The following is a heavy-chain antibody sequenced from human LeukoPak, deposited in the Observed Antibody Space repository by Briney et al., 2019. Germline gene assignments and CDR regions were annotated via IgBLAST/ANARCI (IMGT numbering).Heavy chain of an antibody. CDR2: ISGSGGST. D-gene: IGHD6-6*01. CDR3: TKGDSSSPGFDY. CDR1: GFTFSSYA. V-gene: IGHV3-23*01. Sequence: QSGGSLRLSCAASGFTFSSYAMRWVRQAPGKGLEWVSAISGSGGSTYYADSVKGRFTTSRENSKNTTYLKMNSPTAEDTAVYYSTKGDSSSPGFDYWGQGTLVTVSS. J-gene: IGHJ4*02.